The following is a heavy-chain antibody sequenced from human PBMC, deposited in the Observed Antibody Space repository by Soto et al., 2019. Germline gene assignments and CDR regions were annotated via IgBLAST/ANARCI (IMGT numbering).Heavy chain of an antibody. CDR3: GRLVVAGTADYFDY. CDR1: GYTFTNYW. Sequence: GYTFTNYWIGWVRQMPGKGLEWMGIVYPGDSDARYSPSFQGQVTISVDKSITTAYLQWNNLKASDTAMYYCGRLVVAGTADYFDYWGQGSLVTVSS. J-gene: IGHJ4*02. V-gene: IGHV5-51*01. CDR2: VYPGDSDA. D-gene: IGHD6-19*01.